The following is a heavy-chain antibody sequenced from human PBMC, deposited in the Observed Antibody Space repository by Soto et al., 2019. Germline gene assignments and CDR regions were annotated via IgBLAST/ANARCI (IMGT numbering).Heavy chain of an antibody. CDR1: GFPFGDYA. CDR3: TRDQWFGTYYYYYYMDV. CDR2: IRSKAYGGTT. J-gene: IGHJ6*03. Sequence: GGSLRLSCTASGFPFGDYAMSWFRQAPGKGLEWVGFIRSKAYGGTTEYAASVKGRFTISRDDSKSIAYLQMNSLKTEDTAVYYCTRDQWFGTYYYYYYMDVWGKGTTVTVSS. V-gene: IGHV3-49*03. D-gene: IGHD3-22*01.